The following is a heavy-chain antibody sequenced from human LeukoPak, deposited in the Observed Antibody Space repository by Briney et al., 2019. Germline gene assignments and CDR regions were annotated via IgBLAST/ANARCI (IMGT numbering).Heavy chain of an antibody. CDR2: MHYSGAT. Sequence: SETLSLTCAISGGSFSGYYWTWIREAPGKGLEWIGEMHYSGATSHKPSLRGRVTISRGTSENQLSLEVTSVTAADTAVYYCARGILGLYYFDVWGRGIPVTVSS. CDR3: ARGILGLYYFDV. J-gene: IGHJ2*01. V-gene: IGHV4-34*01. D-gene: IGHD3-16*01. CDR1: GGSFSGYY.